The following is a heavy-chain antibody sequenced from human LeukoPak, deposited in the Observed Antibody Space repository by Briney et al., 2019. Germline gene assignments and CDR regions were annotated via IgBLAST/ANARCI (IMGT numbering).Heavy chain of an antibody. Sequence: SETLSLTCTVSGGSISSYYWSWIRQPPGKGLEWIGYIYYSGSTNYNPSLKSRVTISVDTSKNQFSLKLSSVTAADTAVYYCARAPRAVAGTTAFDIWGQGTMVTVSS. V-gene: IGHV4-59*01. CDR1: GGSISSYY. D-gene: IGHD6-19*01. CDR2: IYYSGST. CDR3: ARAPRAVAGTTAFDI. J-gene: IGHJ3*02.